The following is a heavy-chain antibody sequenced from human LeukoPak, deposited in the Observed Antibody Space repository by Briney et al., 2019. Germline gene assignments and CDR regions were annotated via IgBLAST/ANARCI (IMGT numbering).Heavy chain of an antibody. J-gene: IGHJ4*02. V-gene: IGHV1-2*04. CDR3: ARGYSSGWYVLGY. Sequence: ASVKVSCKASGYTFTGYYMHWVRQAPGHGLEWMGWINPNSGGTNYAQKFQGWVTMTRDTSISTAYMELSRLRSDDTAVYYCARGYSSGWYVLGYWGQGTLVTVSS. CDR1: GYTFTGYY. CDR2: INPNSGGT. D-gene: IGHD6-19*01.